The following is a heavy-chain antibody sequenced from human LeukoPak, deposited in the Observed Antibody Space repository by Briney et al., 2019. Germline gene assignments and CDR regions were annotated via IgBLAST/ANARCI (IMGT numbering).Heavy chain of an antibody. D-gene: IGHD3-10*01. Sequence: SETLSLTCAVYGGSFSGYYWSWIRQPPGKGLEWIGEINHGGTSNYSPSLKSRVTISADTSKNQFSLNLNSVTAADTAVYYCARGGRGARRFKAGNWFDPWGQGTLVTVSS. J-gene: IGHJ5*02. CDR1: GGSFSGYY. V-gene: IGHV4-34*01. CDR3: ARGGRGARRFKAGNWFDP. CDR2: INHGGTS.